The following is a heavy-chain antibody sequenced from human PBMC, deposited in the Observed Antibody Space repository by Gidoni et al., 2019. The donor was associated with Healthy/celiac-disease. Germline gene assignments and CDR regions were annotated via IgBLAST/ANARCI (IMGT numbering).Heavy chain of an antibody. D-gene: IGHD2-2*01. J-gene: IGHJ5*02. Sequence: QITLKESGPTLVKPTQTLTLTCTFSGFSLSTSGVGVGWIRQPPGKALEWLALIYWDDDKRYSPSLKSRLTITKDTSKNQVVLTMTNMDPVDTATYYCAHSVSVPAAVQSNWFDPWGQGTLVTVSS. CDR3: AHSVSVPAAVQSNWFDP. CDR1: GFSLSTSGVG. CDR2: IYWDDDK. V-gene: IGHV2-5*02.